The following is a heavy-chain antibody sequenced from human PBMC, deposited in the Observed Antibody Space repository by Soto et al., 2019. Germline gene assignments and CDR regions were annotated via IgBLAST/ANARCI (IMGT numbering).Heavy chain of an antibody. V-gene: IGHV4-59*01. J-gene: IGHJ4*02. CDR1: GDSMSGFH. CDR2: INYVGRTS. Sequence: SETLFLTCTVSGDSMSGFHWSWIRQTPGKGLEWIGYINYVGRTSYYSPSLQSRVTISLDSSKNQFSLILSSVTAADTAVYFCARFRRNYFDYWGQGTQVTVSS. CDR3: ARFRRNYFDY. D-gene: IGHD3-10*01.